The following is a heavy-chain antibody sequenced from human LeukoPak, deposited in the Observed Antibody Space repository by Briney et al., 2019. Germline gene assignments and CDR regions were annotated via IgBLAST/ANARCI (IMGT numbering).Heavy chain of an antibody. CDR3: GRAPPAYCGGDCYSSWFDP. CDR1: GGSFSGYY. J-gene: IGHJ5*02. D-gene: IGHD2-21*02. V-gene: IGHV4-34*01. CDR2: INHSGST. Sequence: SETLSLTCAVYGGSFSGYYWSWIRQPPGKGLEWIGEINHSGSTNYNPSLKSRVTISVDTSKNQFSLKLSSVTAADTAVYYCGRAPPAYCGGDCYSSWFDPWGQGTLVTVSS.